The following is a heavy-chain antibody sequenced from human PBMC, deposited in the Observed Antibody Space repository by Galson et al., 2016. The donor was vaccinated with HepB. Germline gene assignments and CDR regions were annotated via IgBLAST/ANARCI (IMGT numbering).Heavy chain of an antibody. J-gene: IGHJ2*01. CDR2: RKKDGSEK. CDR3: TREFDL. CDR1: GFSLGNYW. Sequence: SLRLSCAASGFSLGNYWMNWSRQAPGKGLEWLANRKKDGSEKNNVDSVKGRFTISRDNAKNSLFLQMNTLRVEDTAVYYCTREFDLWGRGTQVTVSS. V-gene: IGHV3-7*04.